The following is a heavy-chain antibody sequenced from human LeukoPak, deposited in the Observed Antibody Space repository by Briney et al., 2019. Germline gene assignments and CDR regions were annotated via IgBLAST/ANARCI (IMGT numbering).Heavy chain of an antibody. CDR1: GFTLSSYS. Sequence: GGSLRLSCAGSGFTLSSYSMNWVRQAPGKGLEWVSCISSSSSYIYYADSVKGRFTISRDNAKNSLYLQMNSLRAEDTAVYYCAELGITMIGGVWGKGTTVTISS. J-gene: IGHJ6*04. D-gene: IGHD3-10*02. CDR3: AELGITMIGGV. V-gene: IGHV3-21*01. CDR2: ISSSSSYI.